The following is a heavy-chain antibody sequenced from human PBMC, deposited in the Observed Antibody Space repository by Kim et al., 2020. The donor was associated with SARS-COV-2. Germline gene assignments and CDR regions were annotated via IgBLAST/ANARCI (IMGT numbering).Heavy chain of an antibody. Sequence: ASVKVSCKASGYTFTSYAMNWVRQAPGQGLEWMGWINTNTGNPTYAQGFTGRFVFSLDTSVSTAYLQISSLKAEDTAVYYCVFRGYCSSTSCSHIRGREAFDIWGQGTMVTVSS. CDR3: VFRGYCSSTSCSHIRGREAFDI. CDR2: INTNTGNP. D-gene: IGHD2-2*01. J-gene: IGHJ3*02. V-gene: IGHV7-4-1*02. CDR1: GYTFTSYA.